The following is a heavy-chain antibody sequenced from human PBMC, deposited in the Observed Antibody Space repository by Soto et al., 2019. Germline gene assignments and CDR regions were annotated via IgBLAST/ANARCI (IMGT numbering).Heavy chain of an antibody. V-gene: IGHV1-69*13. J-gene: IGHJ6*02. CDR1: GGTFSSYA. CDR2: IIPIFRTA. D-gene: IGHD3-3*01. Sequence: SVKVSCKASGGTFSSYAISWVRQAPGQGLEWMGGIIPIFRTANYAQKFQGRVTITADESTSTAYMELSSLRSEDTAVYYCARAEITIFGVVIMQGEYYYYGMDVWGQGPTVTVS. CDR3: ARAEITIFGVVIMQGEYYYYGMDV.